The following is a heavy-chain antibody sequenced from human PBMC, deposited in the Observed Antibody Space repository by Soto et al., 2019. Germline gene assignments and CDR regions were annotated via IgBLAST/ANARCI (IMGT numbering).Heavy chain of an antibody. Sequence: QVQVRQWGAGLLKPSETLSLTCAVYGGSFSDNYWGWIRQPPGKGLEWLGEINHSGSTNHNPSLKSRVTILADTSKKQFSLKLSSVTAADTAVYYCARGRGEIQGPWGQGTLVTVSS. CDR1: GGSFSDNY. V-gene: IGHV4-34*01. D-gene: IGHD3-16*01. CDR3: ARGRGEIQGP. CDR2: INHSGST. J-gene: IGHJ5*02.